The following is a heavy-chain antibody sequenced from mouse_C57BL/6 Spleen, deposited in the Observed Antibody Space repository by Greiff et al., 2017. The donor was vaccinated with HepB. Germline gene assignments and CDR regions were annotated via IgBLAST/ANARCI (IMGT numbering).Heavy chain of an antibody. V-gene: IGHV1-26*01. Sequence: EVQLQQSGPELVKPGASVKISCKASGYTFTDYYMNWVKQSHGKSLEWIGDINPNNGGTSYNQKFKGKATLTVDKSSSTAYMELRSLTSEDSAVYYCSIYYGNYGDWGQGTTLTVSS. CDR1: GYTFTDYY. D-gene: IGHD2-1*01. CDR3: SIYYGNYGD. CDR2: INPNNGGT. J-gene: IGHJ2*01.